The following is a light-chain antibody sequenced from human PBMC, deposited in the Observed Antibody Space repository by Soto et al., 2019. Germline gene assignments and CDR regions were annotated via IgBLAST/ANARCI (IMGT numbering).Light chain of an antibody. CDR2: GTS. CDR1: QTIGNS. V-gene: IGKV1-39*01. CDR3: QESHTFLWGT. Sequence: DIQMTQSPSSLSASVGDRVTITCRATQTIGNSLNWYQQRPGKAPNLLLYGTSTLQHGVPSRFSGSGSVTDFTLTINSLHPEDSATYFCQESHTFLWGTFGQGTKV. J-gene: IGKJ1*01.